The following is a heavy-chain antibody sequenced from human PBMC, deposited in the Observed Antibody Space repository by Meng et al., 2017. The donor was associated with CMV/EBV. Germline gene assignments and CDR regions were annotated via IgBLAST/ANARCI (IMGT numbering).Heavy chain of an antibody. Sequence: GESLKISCAASGFTFSDYYMSWIRQAPGKGLEWVSYISSSSSTIYYADSVKGRFTISRDNAKNSLYLQMNSLRAEDTAVYYCARVVRQLGGRWFDPWGQGTLVTVSS. V-gene: IGHV3-11*01. D-gene: IGHD6-13*01. CDR3: ARVVRQLGGRWFDP. CDR1: GFTFSDYY. CDR2: ISSSSSTI. J-gene: IGHJ5*02.